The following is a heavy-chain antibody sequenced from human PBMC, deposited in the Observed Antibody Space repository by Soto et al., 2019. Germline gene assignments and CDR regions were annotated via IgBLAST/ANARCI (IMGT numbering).Heavy chain of an antibody. J-gene: IGHJ6*02. CDR2: ISGSGGST. CDR1: EFTFSSYA. Sequence: EVQLLESGGGLVQPGGSLRLSCAASEFTFSSYAMSWVRQAPGKGLEWVSAISGSGGSTYYADSVKGRFTISRDNSKNTLYLQMNGLRAEDTAVYYCATGRGLYYYYGMDVWGQGTTVTVSS. D-gene: IGHD3-10*01. CDR3: ATGRGLYYYYGMDV. V-gene: IGHV3-23*01.